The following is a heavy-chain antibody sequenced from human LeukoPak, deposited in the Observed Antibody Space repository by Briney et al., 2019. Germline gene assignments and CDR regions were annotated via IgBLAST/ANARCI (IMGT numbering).Heavy chain of an antibody. D-gene: IGHD6-6*01. V-gene: IGHV3-23*01. CDR2: ISISGGTA. J-gene: IGHJ4*02. CDR1: GFTFSSHA. Sequence: GGSLRLSCAASGFTFSSHAMSWVRQAPGKGLEWVSAISISGGTAYYADSVKGRFTISRDNSKNTLYLQVNSLRAEDTAVYYCARDVSCDYWGQGTLVTVSS. CDR3: ARDVSCDY.